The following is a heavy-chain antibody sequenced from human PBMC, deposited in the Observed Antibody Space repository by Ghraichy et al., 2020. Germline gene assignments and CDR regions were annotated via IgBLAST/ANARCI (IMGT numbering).Heavy chain of an antibody. CDR3: AKDRIAVPSSSDTDHGMDV. D-gene: IGHD6-19*01. V-gene: IGHV3-9*01. Sequence: GGSLRLSCAASGFTFDDYAMHWVRQGPGKGLEWVSGISWNSGNIGYADFVKGRFTISRDNAKNSLYLQMNSLRAEDTALYYCAKDRIAVPSSSDTDHGMDVWGQGTTVTVSS. J-gene: IGHJ6*02. CDR2: ISWNSGNI. CDR1: GFTFDDYA.